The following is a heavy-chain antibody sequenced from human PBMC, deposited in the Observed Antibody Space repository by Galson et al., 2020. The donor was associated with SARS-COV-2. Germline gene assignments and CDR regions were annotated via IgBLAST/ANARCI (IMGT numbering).Heavy chain of an antibody. D-gene: IGHD3-10*01. Sequence: GESLKISCAASGFTFSNAWMIWVRQAPGKGLEWVGRIKRRIDGETTDYVASVKGRFIISRDDLKNTMYLHMNGLKTEDTGVYYCAIRFGGLGYMDVWGKGTTGTV. CDR3: AIRFGGLGYMDV. CDR1: GFTFSNAW. CDR2: IKRRIDGETT. J-gene: IGHJ6*03. V-gene: IGHV3-15*01.